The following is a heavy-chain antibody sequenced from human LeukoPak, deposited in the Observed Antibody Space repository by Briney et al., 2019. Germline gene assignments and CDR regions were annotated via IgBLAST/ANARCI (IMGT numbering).Heavy chain of an antibody. J-gene: IGHJ4*02. D-gene: IGHD3-10*01. CDR1: GYTFTSYY. CDR3: ARDWGTAGYGSGSYYNSNYFDY. CDR2: INPSGGST. Sequence: ASVKVSSKASGYTFTSYYMHWVRQAPGQGLEWMGIINPSGGSTSYAQKFQGRVTMTRDTSTSTVYMELSSLRSEDTAVYYCARDWGTAGYGSGSYYNSNYFDYWGQGTRVTVSS. V-gene: IGHV1-46*01.